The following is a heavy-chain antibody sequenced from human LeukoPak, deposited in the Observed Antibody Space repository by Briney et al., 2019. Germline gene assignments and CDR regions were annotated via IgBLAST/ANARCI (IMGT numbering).Heavy chain of an antibody. J-gene: IGHJ4*02. V-gene: IGHV7-4-1*02. CDR3: VRDGRSGSNYGRVDY. CDR2: INTNTGNP. CDR1: GYTFTSYY. D-gene: IGHD1-26*01. Sequence: ASVKVSCKASGYTFTSYYMHWVRQAPGQGLEWMGWINTNTGNPTYAQGFTGRFVSSLDTSVSTAYLQISSLKAEDTAVYYCVRDGRSGSNYGRVDYWGQGTLVTVSS.